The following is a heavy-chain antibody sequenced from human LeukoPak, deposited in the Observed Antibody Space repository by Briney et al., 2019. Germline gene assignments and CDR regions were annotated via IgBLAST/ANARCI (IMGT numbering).Heavy chain of an antibody. CDR2: ISAYNGNT. Sequence: ASVKVSCKASGYTFTSYGISWVRQAPGQGLEWMGWISAYNGNTNYAQKLQGRVTMTTDTSTSTAYMELRSLRSDDTAVYYCARALTYYYDSSGLWHFDYWGQGTLVTVSP. J-gene: IGHJ4*02. CDR1: GYTFTSYG. V-gene: IGHV1-18*01. CDR3: ARALTYYYDSSGLWHFDY. D-gene: IGHD3-22*01.